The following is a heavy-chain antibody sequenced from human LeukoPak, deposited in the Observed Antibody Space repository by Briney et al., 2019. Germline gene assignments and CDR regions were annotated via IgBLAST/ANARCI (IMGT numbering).Heavy chain of an antibody. Sequence: GGSLRLSCAASGFTFSSYSMNWVRQAPGKGLEWVSSITSSSSYIYYADSVKGRFTISRDNSKNTLYLQMNSLRAEDTAVYYCARDREDYYDSSGYYHTYYFDYWGQGTLVTVSS. CDR1: GFTFSSYS. J-gene: IGHJ4*02. CDR3: ARDREDYYDSSGYYHTYYFDY. D-gene: IGHD3-22*01. CDR2: ITSSSSYI. V-gene: IGHV3-21*01.